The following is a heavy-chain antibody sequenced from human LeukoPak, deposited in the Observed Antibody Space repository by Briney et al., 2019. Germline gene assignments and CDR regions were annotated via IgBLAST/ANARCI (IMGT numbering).Heavy chain of an antibody. J-gene: IGHJ3*02. D-gene: IGHD4-23*01. CDR2: IYYTGST. CDR1: GGSISSYY. Sequence: SETLSLTCTVSGGSISSYYWSWIRQPPGKGLECIGYIYYTGSTNYNPSLKSRVTISVDTSKNQFSLKLNSVTAADTAVYYCAGITYGANHFDIWGQGTMVTVSS. V-gene: IGHV4-59*01. CDR3: AGITYGANHFDI.